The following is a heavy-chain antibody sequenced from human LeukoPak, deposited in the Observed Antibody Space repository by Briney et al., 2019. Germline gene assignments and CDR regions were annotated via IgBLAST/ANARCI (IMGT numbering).Heavy chain of an antibody. V-gene: IGHV4-34*01. CDR1: GGSLSHYY. Sequence: PSETLSLTCAVYGGSLSHYYWSWIRQPPRKGLEWIGEINHSGSTNYNPSLKSRVTISVDTSKNQFSLKLSSVTAADTAVYYCARGTSMVRGVIMSYWGQGTLVTVSS. D-gene: IGHD3-10*01. CDR2: INHSGST. J-gene: IGHJ4*02. CDR3: ARGTSMVRGVIMSY.